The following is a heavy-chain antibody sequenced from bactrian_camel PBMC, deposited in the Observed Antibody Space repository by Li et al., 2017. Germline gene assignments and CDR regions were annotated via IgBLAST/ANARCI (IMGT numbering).Heavy chain of an antibody. D-gene: IGHD3*01. CDR3: AAVAEGRTVEGGVSLWTLFESGY. J-gene: IGHJ4*01. Sequence: HVQLVESGGGSVQAGVSLQLYCATSVYIFSSCGMGWYRQAPGKERELVSIIGSDGTTSYADSVKGRFTVFKGNAGKTLYLQMNSLRPEDTAMYYCAAVAEGRTVEGGVSLWTLFESGYWGQGTQVTVS. V-gene: IGHV3S53*01. CDR2: IGSDGTT. CDR1: VYIFSSCG.